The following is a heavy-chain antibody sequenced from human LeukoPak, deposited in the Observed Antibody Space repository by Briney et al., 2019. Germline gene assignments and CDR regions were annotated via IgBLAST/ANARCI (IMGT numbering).Heavy chain of an antibody. CDR2: IYPGDSDT. V-gene: IGHV5-51*01. CDR1: GYSFTSCW. J-gene: IGHJ4*02. Sequence: GESLKISCKGSGYSFTSCWIGWVRQLPGKGLEWMGIIYPGDSDTRYSPSFQGQVTISADKSITTAYLQWSSLKASDTAMYYCARRIGNSHIADWGQGTLVTVSS. CDR3: ARRIGNSHIAD. D-gene: IGHD4-23*01.